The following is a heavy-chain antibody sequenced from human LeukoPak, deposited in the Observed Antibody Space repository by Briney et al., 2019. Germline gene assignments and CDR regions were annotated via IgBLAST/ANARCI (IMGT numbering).Heavy chain of an antibody. D-gene: IGHD1-1*01. CDR3: ARGLEGLGPYWYFDL. J-gene: IGHJ2*01. V-gene: IGHV4-34*01. CDR2: INHSGST. CDR1: GGSFSGYF. Sequence: SETLSLTCAVYGGSFSGYFWSWVCQPPGKGPEWIGEINHSGSTNYNPSLKSRVTISVDTSKNQFSLKLSSVTAADTAVYFCARGLEGLGPYWYFDLWGRGTLVTVTS.